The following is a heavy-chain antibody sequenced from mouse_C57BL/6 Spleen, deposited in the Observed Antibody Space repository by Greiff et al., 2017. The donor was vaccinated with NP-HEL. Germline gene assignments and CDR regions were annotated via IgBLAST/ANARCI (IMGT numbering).Heavy chain of an antibody. V-gene: IGHV14-3*01. CDR1: GFNIKNTY. CDR3: ARGGLRRGVSWFAY. D-gene: IGHD2-4*01. J-gene: IGHJ3*01. CDR2: IDPANGNT. Sequence: VQLQQSVAELVRPGASVKLSCTASGFNIKNTYMHWVKQRPEQGLEWIGRIDPANGNTKYAPKFQGKATIPADTSSNTFYLQLSSLTSADTAIYYCARGGLRRGVSWFAYWGQGTLVTVAA.